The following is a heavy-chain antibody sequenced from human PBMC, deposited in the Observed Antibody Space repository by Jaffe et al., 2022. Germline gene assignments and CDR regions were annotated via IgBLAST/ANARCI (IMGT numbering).Heavy chain of an antibody. CDR3: ARVKVGAEYQLLWDY. V-gene: IGHV4-34*01. Sequence: QVQLQQWGAGLLKPSETLSLTCAVYGGSFSGYYWSWIRQPPGKGLEWIGEINHSGSTNYNPSLKSRVTISVDTSKNQFSLKLSSVTAADTAVYYCARVKVGAEYQLLWDYWGQGTLVTVSS. CDR1: GGSFSGYY. CDR2: INHSGST. J-gene: IGHJ4*02. D-gene: IGHD2-2*01.